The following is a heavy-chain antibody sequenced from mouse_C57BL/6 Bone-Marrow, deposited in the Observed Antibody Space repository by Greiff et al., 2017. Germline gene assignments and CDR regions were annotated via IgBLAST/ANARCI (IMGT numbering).Heavy chain of an antibody. CDR2: ISNKANGYTT. Sequence: EVQLVESGGGLVQPGGSLSLSCAASGFTFTDYYMSWVRQPPGKALEWLGFISNKANGYTTEYSASVQGRFTISRDNSQSILYLQMNALRAESSATYYCARCPDGYDVPYARDDWGQGTSVTVAS. D-gene: IGHD2-2*01. CDR1: GFTFTDYY. J-gene: IGHJ4*01. CDR3: ARCPDGYDVPYARDD. V-gene: IGHV7-3*01.